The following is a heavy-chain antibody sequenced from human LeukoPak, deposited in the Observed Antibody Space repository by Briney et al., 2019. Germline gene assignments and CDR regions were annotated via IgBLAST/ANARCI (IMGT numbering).Heavy chain of an antibody. CDR2: VYHSGTM. V-gene: IGHV4-4*02. Sequence: SGTLSLTCDVSGGSIGSSNWWSWVRQPPGKGLEWIGEVYHSGTMNDNPSLKSRITMSVDKSKNQFSLKLSSVTAADTAVYYCARGNDFWSGYYPYYFDYWGQGTLVTVSS. J-gene: IGHJ4*02. CDR1: GGSIGSSNW. CDR3: ARGNDFWSGYYPYYFDY. D-gene: IGHD3-3*01.